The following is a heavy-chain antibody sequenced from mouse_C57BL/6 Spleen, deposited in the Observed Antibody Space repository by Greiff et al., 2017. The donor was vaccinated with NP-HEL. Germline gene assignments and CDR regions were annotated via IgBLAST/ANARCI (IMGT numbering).Heavy chain of an antibody. Sequence: VQRVESGPGLVQPSQSLSITCTVSGFSLTSYGVHWVRQSPGKGLEWLGVIWRGGSTDYNAAFMSRLSITKDNSKSQVFFKMNSLQADDTAIYYCAKNGNYEYYYAMDYWGQGTSVTVSS. V-gene: IGHV2-5*01. CDR2: IWRGGST. CDR3: AKNGNYEYYYAMDY. J-gene: IGHJ4*01. CDR1: GFSLTSYG. D-gene: IGHD2-1*01.